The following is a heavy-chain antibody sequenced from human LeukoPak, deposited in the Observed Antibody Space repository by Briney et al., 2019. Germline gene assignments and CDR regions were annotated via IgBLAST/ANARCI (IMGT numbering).Heavy chain of an antibody. J-gene: IGHJ3*02. D-gene: IGHD2-15*01. Sequence: TGGSLRLSCAASGFTFDDYAMHWVRQAPGKGLEWVSGISWNSGSIGYADSVKGRFTISRDNSKNTLYLQMNSLRAEDTAMYYCARARPDGSGGSWPDAFDIWGQGTMVTVSS. CDR1: GFTFDDYA. CDR3: ARARPDGSGGSWPDAFDI. V-gene: IGHV3-9*01. CDR2: ISWNSGSI.